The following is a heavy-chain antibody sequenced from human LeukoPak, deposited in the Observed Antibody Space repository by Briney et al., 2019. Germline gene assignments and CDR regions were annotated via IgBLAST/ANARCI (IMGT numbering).Heavy chain of an antibody. Sequence: GGSLRLSCAASRFTFNSYGMHWVRQAPGKGLEWVAFIRYDGSDKYYADSVKGRLTISRDNSKNTLYLQMSSLRAEDTAVYYCAKGSYYCSSSSCPQYYYYMDVWGKGTTVTVSS. D-gene: IGHD2-2*01. V-gene: IGHV3-30*02. CDR3: AKGSYYCSSSSCPQYYYYMDV. J-gene: IGHJ6*03. CDR1: RFTFNSYG. CDR2: IRYDGSDK.